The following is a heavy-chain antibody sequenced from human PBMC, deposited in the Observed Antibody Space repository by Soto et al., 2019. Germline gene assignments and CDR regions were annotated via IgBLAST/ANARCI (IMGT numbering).Heavy chain of an antibody. J-gene: IGHJ4*02. CDR2: IKPDGTAT. V-gene: IGHV3-7*01. D-gene: IGHD6-19*01. Sequence: EVQLVESGGGLVQPGGSLRLSCAASGFTFNTYWMTWVRQAPGQGLEWVANIKPDGTATYYLYSVKGRFTISRDNARDSLHLQMNVLRAEDTALYYCARFGAVAGIDYWGRGTLVTVSS. CDR3: ARFGAVAGIDY. CDR1: GFTFNTYW.